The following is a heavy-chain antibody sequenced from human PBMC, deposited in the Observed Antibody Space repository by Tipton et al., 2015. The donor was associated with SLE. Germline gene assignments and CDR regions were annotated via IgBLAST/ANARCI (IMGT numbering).Heavy chain of an antibody. CDR1: GGSISSSSYY. D-gene: IGHD1-26*01. V-gene: IGHV4-39*07. J-gene: IGHJ4*02. Sequence: TLSLTCTVSGGSISSSSYYWGWIRQPPGKGLEWIGCIYYSGSTYYNPSLKSRVTISVDTSKNQFSLKLSSVTPEDTAVYYCARDPSYLGAPPDYWGQGTLVTVSS. CDR2: IYYSGST. CDR3: ARDPSYLGAPPDY.